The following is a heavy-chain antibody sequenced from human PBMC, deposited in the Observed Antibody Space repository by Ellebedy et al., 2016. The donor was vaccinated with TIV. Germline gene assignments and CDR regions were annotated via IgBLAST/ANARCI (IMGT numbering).Heavy chain of an antibody. CDR1: GGSISSYY. D-gene: IGHD1-26*01. J-gene: IGHJ4*02. V-gene: IGHV4-4*07. Sequence: MPSETLSLTCTVSGGSISSYYWSWIRQPAGKGLEWIGRIYTSGSTNYNPSLKSRVTMSVDTSKNQFSLKLSSVTAADTAVYYCARGGYSGSYYARGFDYWGQGTLVTVSS. CDR3: ARGGYSGSYYARGFDY. CDR2: IYTSGST.